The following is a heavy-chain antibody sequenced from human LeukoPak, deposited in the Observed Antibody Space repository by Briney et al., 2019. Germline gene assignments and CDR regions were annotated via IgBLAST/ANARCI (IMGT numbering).Heavy chain of an antibody. J-gene: IGHJ5*02. CDR1: GGSFSGYY. CDR2: IYYSGST. CDR3: ARPNLGYCSGGSCYRYNWFDP. Sequence: PSETLSLTCAVYGGSFSGYYWGWIRQPPGKGLEWIGSIYYSGSTYYNLSLKSRVTISVDTSKNQFSLKLSSVTAADTAVYYCARPNLGYCSGGSCYRYNWFDPWGQGTLVTVSS. D-gene: IGHD2-15*01. V-gene: IGHV4-39*01.